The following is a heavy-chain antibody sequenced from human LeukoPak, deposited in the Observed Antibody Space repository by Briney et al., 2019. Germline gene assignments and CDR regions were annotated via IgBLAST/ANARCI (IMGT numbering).Heavy chain of an antibody. D-gene: IGHD5-12*01. Sequence: PSETLSLTCTVSGGYINSYYGSWIRQPPGKGLEYIGYIYYSGSTDYNPSLKSRVTISVDTSKNRFSLNLSSVTAADTAVYYCARHSGRLGPFDYWGQGTLVTVSS. J-gene: IGHJ4*02. CDR2: IYYSGST. CDR3: ARHSGRLGPFDY. CDR1: GGYINSYY. V-gene: IGHV4-59*08.